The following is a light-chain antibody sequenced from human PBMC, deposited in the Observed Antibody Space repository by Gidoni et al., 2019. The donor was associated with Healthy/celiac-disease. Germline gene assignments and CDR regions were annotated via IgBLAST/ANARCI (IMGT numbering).Light chain of an antibody. J-gene: IGKJ3*01. CDR2: AAS. Sequence: DIQMTQSPSSLSAAVGDRVTITCRASQGISNYLAWYQQKPGKVPKLLIYAASTLQSGVPSRFRGSGSGTDFTLTISSMQPEDVATYYCQKYNSAPRACGPGTKVDIK. V-gene: IGKV1-27*01. CDR1: QGISNY. CDR3: QKYNSAPRA.